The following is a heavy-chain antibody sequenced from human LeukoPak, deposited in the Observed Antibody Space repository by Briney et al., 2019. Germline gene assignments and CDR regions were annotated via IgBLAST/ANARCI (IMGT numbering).Heavy chain of an antibody. J-gene: IGHJ5*02. CDR1: GFIFSNYW. Sequence: GGSLRLSRAASGFIFSNYWMSWVRQAPGKGLEWVANIKQDGSEKSYVDSVTGRFTISRDNAKNSLYLQMNSPRAEDTAVYYCAREISSWYRTEGRFDPWGQGTLVTVSS. CDR3: AREISSWYRTEGRFDP. D-gene: IGHD6-13*01. V-gene: IGHV3-7*01. CDR2: IKQDGSEK.